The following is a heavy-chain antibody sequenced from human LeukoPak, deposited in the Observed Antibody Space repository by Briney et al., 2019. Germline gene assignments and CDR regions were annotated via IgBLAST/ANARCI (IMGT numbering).Heavy chain of an antibody. CDR3: ARFAYCGGHRWHYFDY. Sequence: PSETLSLTCTVSGGSISSYYWSWIRQPPGKGLEWIGYIYSSGSTNYNPSLKSRITISVDTPKNQFSLKLSSVTAADTAVYYCARFAYCGGHRWHYFDYWGQGSLVTVSS. CDR2: IYSSGST. V-gene: IGHV4-59*01. D-gene: IGHD2-21*01. CDR1: GGSISSYY. J-gene: IGHJ4*02.